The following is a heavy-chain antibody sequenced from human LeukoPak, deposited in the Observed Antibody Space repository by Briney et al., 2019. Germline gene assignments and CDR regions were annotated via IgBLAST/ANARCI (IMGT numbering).Heavy chain of an antibody. CDR3: ARTPGDNFDY. CDR1: GYTFSSYY. Sequence: ASVNVSCKASGYTFSSYYIHWVRQAPGQGLEWMGKINPSGGSTSYAQKFQGRVTMTRDMSTSTVYMELSSLRSEDTAVYYCARTPGDNFDYWGQGTLVTVSS. D-gene: IGHD3-10*01. V-gene: IGHV1-46*01. J-gene: IGHJ4*02. CDR2: INPSGGST.